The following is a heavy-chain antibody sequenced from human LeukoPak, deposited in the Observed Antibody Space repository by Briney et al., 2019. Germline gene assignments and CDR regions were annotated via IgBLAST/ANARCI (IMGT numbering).Heavy chain of an antibody. V-gene: IGHV3-33*01. Sequence: GRSLRLSCAASGFTFSSYGMHWVRQAPGKGLEWVAVIWYDGSNKYYADSVKGRFTISRDNSKNTLYLQMNNLRAEDTAVYYCARCVGSGYYYYGMDVWGQGTTVTVSS. J-gene: IGHJ6*02. CDR3: ARCVGSGYYYYGMDV. D-gene: IGHD6-19*01. CDR2: IWYDGSNK. CDR1: GFTFSSYG.